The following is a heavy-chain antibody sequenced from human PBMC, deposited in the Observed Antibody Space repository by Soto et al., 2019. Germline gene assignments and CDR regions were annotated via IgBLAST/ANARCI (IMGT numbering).Heavy chain of an antibody. CDR2: IRSKGNSYAT. V-gene: IGHV3-73*02. D-gene: IGHD3-16*01. J-gene: IGHJ4*02. Sequence: EVQLVESGGGLVQPGVSLKLSCAASGFTFSGSAMHWVRQASENGLEWVGSIRSKGNSYATTYAAWVQGRFTISRDDSKNTAYLQMNHLRAEHTVGYYCTSFTWGDDQLFDSWGQGTLVTVSS. CDR1: GFTFSGSA. CDR3: TSFTWGDDQLFDS.